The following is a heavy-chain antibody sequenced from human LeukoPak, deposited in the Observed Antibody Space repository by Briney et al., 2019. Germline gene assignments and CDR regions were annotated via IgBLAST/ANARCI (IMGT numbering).Heavy chain of an antibody. Sequence: QPGGSLRLSCAASGFSFGSYAMSWVRQAPGKGLEWVSAISGRGGSTYYADSVKGRFTISRDNSKNTLYLQMNNLRAEDTAVYYCAKDRGSGWPQFDYWGQGTLVTVSS. V-gene: IGHV3-23*01. J-gene: IGHJ4*02. CDR2: ISGRGGST. CDR3: AKDRGSGWPQFDY. CDR1: GFSFGSYA. D-gene: IGHD6-19*01.